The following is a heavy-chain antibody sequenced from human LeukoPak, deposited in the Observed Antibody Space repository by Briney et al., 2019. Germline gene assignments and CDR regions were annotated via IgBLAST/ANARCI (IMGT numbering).Heavy chain of an antibody. V-gene: IGHV1-46*01. D-gene: IGHD3-10*01. Sequence: XKASGXTFTXYYMXWVRQAPGQGLXWMGIINPSGGSTSYAQKFQGRVTMTRDTSTSTVYMELSSLRSEDTAVYYCARDEVPGSTKYFQHWGQGTLVTVSS. CDR3: ARDEVPGSTKYFQH. J-gene: IGHJ1*01. CDR1: GXTFTXYY. CDR2: INPSGGST.